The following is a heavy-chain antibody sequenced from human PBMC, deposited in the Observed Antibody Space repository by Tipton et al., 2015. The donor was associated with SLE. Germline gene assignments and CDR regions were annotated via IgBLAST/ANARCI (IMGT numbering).Heavy chain of an antibody. J-gene: IGHJ5*02. CDR2: IYYSGST. V-gene: IGHV4-39*07. D-gene: IGHD6-13*01. CDR3: ARDQQLVQGWFDP. Sequence: TLSLTCTVSGGSISSSSYYWGWIRQPPGKGLEWIGSIYYSGSTYYNPSLKSRVTISVDTSKNQFSLKLSSVTAADTAVYYCARDQQLVQGWFDPWGQGTLVTVSP. CDR1: GGSISSSSYY.